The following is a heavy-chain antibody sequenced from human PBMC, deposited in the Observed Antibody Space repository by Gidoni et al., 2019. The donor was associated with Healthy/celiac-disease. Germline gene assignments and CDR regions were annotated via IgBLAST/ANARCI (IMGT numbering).Heavy chain of an antibody. D-gene: IGHD1-1*01. CDR2: INRDGSST. CDR3: ARPNDDAFDI. V-gene: IGHV3-74*01. Sequence: EVQLVESGGGLVQPGGSLRLSCAASGFPFSSYWMHWVRQAPGKGLVWVSRINRDGSSTSYADSVKGRFTISRDNAKNTLYLQMNSLRAEDTAVYYCARPNDDAFDIWGQGTMVTVSS. J-gene: IGHJ3*02. CDR1: GFPFSSYW.